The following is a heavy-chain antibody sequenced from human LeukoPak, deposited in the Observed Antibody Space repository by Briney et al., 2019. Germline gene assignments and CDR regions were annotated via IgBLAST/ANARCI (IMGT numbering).Heavy chain of an antibody. Sequence: ASVKVSCKASGGTFSSYAISWVRQAPGQGLEWMGGIIPIFGTANYAQKFQGRVTITADKSTSTAYMELSSLRSEDTAVYYCARDLGGGYYGSGFDYWGQGTLVTVSS. V-gene: IGHV1-69*06. CDR2: IIPIFGTA. D-gene: IGHD3-10*01. CDR3: ARDLGGGYYGSGFDY. CDR1: GGTFSSYA. J-gene: IGHJ4*02.